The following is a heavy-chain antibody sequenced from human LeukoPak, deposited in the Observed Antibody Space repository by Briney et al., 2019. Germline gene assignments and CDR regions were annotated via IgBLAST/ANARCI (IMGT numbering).Heavy chain of an antibody. V-gene: IGHV1-2*02. CDR2: INPNRGGT. CDR3: ARDSDAFDI. CDR1: GYTFTGYY. J-gene: IGHJ3*02. Sequence: GASVRVSCKASGYTFTGYYMQWVRQAPGQGRWWRGWINPNRGGTNYSQKFQGRVTISRDTSISTAYLELSRLRSDDTDVYYGARDSDAFDIWGQGTMATVSS.